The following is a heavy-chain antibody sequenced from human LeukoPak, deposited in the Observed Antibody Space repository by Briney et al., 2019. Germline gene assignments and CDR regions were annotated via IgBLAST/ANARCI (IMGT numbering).Heavy chain of an antibody. CDR1: RFTFSNYW. Sequence: GGSLRLSCAASRFTFSNYWMTWVRQAPGKGLEWVGNINQDASEINYVDSVKGRFTISRVNAENSLYLQMNSLRAEDTAIYYCARDRHINSWSNDRFDYWGQGALVTASS. J-gene: IGHJ4*02. D-gene: IGHD6-13*01. CDR2: INQDASEI. CDR3: ARDRHINSWSNDRFDY. V-gene: IGHV3-7*01.